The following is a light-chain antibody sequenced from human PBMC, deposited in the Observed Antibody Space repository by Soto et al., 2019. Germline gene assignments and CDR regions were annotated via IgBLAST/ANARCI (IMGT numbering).Light chain of an antibody. J-gene: IGKJ1*01. CDR1: QSVRSSY. CDR3: QHYGSSRT. V-gene: IGKV3-20*01. Sequence: EIVLTQSPGTLSLSPGERATLSCSTSQSVRSSYLAWYQQKPGQAPRLLIYGTSSTATGIPDRFSGSGSGTDFTLTINRLEPEDFALYYCQHYGSSRTFGQGTKVEIK. CDR2: GTS.